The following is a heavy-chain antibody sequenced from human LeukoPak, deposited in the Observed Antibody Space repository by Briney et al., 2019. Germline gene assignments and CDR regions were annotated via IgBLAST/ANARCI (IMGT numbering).Heavy chain of an antibody. Sequence: SVKVSCKASGGTFSSYAISWVRQAPGQGLEWLGRIIPILGIANYAQKFQGRVTISADKSTSTAYMELSSLRSEDTAVYYCARVNSGSYPYFDYWGQGTLVTVSS. J-gene: IGHJ4*02. CDR2: IIPILGIA. CDR1: GGTFSSYA. CDR3: ARVNSGSYPYFDY. D-gene: IGHD1-26*01. V-gene: IGHV1-69*04.